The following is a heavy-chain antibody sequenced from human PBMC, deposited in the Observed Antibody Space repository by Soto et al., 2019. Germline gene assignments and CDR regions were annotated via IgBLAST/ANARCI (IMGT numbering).Heavy chain of an antibody. CDR3: ARGSQRPRKDIVVVPAAGRGLDLLGENGLDV. V-gene: IGHV4-31*03. D-gene: IGHD2-2*01. CDR1: GDSISSGGYY. Sequence: PSETLSLTCTVSGDSISSGGYYWSWIRQHPGKGLEWIGYIYYSGSTYYNPSLKSRVTISVDTSKNQFSLKLSSVTAADTAVYYCARGSQRPRKDIVVVPAAGRGLDLLGENGLDVWGQGTTVTVSS. J-gene: IGHJ6*02. CDR2: IYYSGST.